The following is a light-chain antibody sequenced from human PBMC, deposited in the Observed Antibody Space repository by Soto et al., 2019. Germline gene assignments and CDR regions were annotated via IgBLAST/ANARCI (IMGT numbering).Light chain of an antibody. Sequence: EVVSTQSSCTLCLSPGERATLSCRASQSVSNTYVAWYQHKPGQTPRLLIYGASNRATGIPDRFSGSGSGTKFTLTISSLQPEDFATYYCLQHYSYPITFAQGARLEI. J-gene: IGKJ5*01. CDR1: QSVSNTY. V-gene: IGKV3-20*01. CDR3: LQHYSYPIT. CDR2: GAS.